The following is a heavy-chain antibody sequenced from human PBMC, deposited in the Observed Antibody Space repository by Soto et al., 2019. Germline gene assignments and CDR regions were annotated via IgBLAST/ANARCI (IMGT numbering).Heavy chain of an antibody. J-gene: IGHJ4*02. CDR3: GRGRGGGFAY. Sequence: QVQLVQSGAEVKKPGSSVKVSCKASGGTFSSYAISWVRQAPGQGLEWMGGIIPIFGTANYAQKFQGRVTIPGKKSTRTAYMGRGSLRSEGPAVYCCGRGRGGGFAYWGQGTLVTVSS. V-gene: IGHV1-69*06. D-gene: IGHD3-10*01. CDR2: IIPIFGTA. CDR1: GGTFSSYA.